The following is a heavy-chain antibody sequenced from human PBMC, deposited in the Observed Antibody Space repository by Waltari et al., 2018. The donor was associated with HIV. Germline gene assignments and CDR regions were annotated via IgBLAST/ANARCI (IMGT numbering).Heavy chain of an antibody. J-gene: IGHJ5*02. D-gene: IGHD2-8*01. Sequence: QVQLQESGPGLVKPSETLSLTCTVSGYSISSGYYWGWIRQPPGKGLEWIGSIYHSGSTYYNPSLKSRVTISVDTSKNQFSLKLSSVTAADTAVYYCARDSGFWTGCTNGVCPNHNWFDPWGQGTLVTVSS. CDR1: GYSISSGYY. CDR3: ARDSGFWTGCTNGVCPNHNWFDP. V-gene: IGHV4-38-2*02. CDR2: IYHSGST.